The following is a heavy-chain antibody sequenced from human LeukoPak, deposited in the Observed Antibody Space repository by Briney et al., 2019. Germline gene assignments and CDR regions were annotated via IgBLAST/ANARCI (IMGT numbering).Heavy chain of an antibody. V-gene: IGHV5-51*01. CDR2: IYPGDSDT. J-gene: IGHJ4*02. D-gene: IGHD3-22*01. Sequence: GESLKISCKGSGYKFTNYRIGWVRQMPGKGLEWMGIIYPGDSDTRYSPSFQGQVTISADKSISTAYLQWSSLKASDTAMYYCARRGERYYDSSGYYPGVNFDYWGQGTLVTVSS. CDR1: GYKFTNYR. CDR3: ARRGERYYDSSGYYPGVNFDY.